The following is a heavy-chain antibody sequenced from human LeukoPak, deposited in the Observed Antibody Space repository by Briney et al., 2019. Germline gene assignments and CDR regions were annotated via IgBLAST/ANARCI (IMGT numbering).Heavy chain of an antibody. CDR2: ITTGGRP. CDR3: TNSGPGLGWSRCYSDF. D-gene: IGHD6-19*01. CDR1: GFTFSTYV. V-gene: IGHV3-23*01. Sequence: GGSLRLSYAASGFTFSTYVMTWVRQAPRKGLEWVSSITTGGRPFYADSVTGRFAMSRDNSKNMVHLQMNSLRAEDTAIYYCTNSGPGLGWSRCYSDFWGQGTLVTVSS. J-gene: IGHJ4*02.